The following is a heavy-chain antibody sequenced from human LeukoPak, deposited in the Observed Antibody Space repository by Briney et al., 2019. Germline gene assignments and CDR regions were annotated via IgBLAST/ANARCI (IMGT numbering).Heavy chain of an antibody. CDR3: ARDPTHREFPDAFDI. D-gene: IGHD3-10*01. J-gene: IGHJ3*02. V-gene: IGHV4-31*03. Sequence: KSSQTLSLTCTVSGGSISSGGYYWSWIRQHPGKGLEWIGYIYYSGSTYYNPSLKSRVTISVDASKNQFSLKLSSVTAADTAVYYCARDPTHREFPDAFDIWGQGTMVTVSS. CDR2: IYYSGST. CDR1: GGSISSGGYY.